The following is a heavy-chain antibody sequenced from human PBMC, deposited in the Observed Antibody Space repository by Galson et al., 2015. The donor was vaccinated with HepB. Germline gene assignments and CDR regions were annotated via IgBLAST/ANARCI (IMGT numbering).Heavy chain of an antibody. CDR3: ARGQYYMGV. Sequence: SVKVSCKASGYIFSSYTINWVRQAPGQGLEWMGWLNTNTGNPTYAQGFTGRFVFSLDTSVSTAYLQISSLKPEDTAVYYCARGQYYMGVWGKGTTVTVSS. CDR2: LNTNTGNP. J-gene: IGHJ6*03. V-gene: IGHV7-4-1*02. CDR1: GYIFSSYT.